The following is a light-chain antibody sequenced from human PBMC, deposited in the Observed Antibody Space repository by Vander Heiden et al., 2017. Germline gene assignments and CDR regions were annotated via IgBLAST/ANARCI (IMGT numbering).Light chain of an antibody. CDR2: KDS. CDR3: QSADSSGTSWV. V-gene: IGLV3-25*03. J-gene: IGLJ3*02. Sequence: SYELTQPPSVSVSPGQTARITCSGDALPQQYAYWYQQKPGQAPVLVIYKDSERPSGIPERFSGSSSGTTVTLTITGVQAEDEADYYCQSADSSGTSWVFGGGTKLTVL. CDR1: ALPQQY.